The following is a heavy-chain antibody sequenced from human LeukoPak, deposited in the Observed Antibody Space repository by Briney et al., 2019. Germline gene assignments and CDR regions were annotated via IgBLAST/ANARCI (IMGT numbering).Heavy chain of an antibody. V-gene: IGHV1-24*01. D-gene: IGHD3-3*01. CDR3: ATGQTTPVLVDTLHF. Sequence: ASVKVSCRVSESTVTEFSIHWVRQAPGKGLERMGGFDPDNAERVFARKFQGRVTMTEDTSTNTAYMELTSLGSEDTAVYYCATGQTTPVLVDTLHFWGQGTRVTVSS. CDR1: ESTVTEFS. J-gene: IGHJ1*01. CDR2: FDPDNAER.